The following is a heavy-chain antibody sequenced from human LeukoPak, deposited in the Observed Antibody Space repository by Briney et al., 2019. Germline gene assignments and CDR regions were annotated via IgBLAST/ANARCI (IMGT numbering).Heavy chain of an antibody. CDR1: GGSISSYF. Sequence: PSETLSLTCTVSGGSISSYFWSWIRQPPGKGLEWIGYIYYSGITKYNPSLKSRVTLSVDTSKNQFSLNVNSVTAADTAVYYCARGDYGDYWGQGTLVTVSS. J-gene: IGHJ4*02. CDR2: IYYSGIT. V-gene: IGHV4-59*08. CDR3: ARGDYGDY.